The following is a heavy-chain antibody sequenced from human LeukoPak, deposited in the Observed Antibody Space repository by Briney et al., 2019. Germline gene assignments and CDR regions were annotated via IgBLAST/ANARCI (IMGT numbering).Heavy chain of an antibody. D-gene: IGHD1-1*01. V-gene: IGHV3-53*04. CDR2: IYSGGNT. CDR1: GFTASRNY. J-gene: IGHJ4*02. Sequence: GGSLRLSCAASGFTASRNYMSWVRQAPGKGLEWVSVIYSGGNTYYADSVKGRFTISRHNLKNTLYLQMNSLRAEDTAVYYCVRGGGGTRTFDYWGQGTLVTVSS. CDR3: VRGGGGTRTFDY.